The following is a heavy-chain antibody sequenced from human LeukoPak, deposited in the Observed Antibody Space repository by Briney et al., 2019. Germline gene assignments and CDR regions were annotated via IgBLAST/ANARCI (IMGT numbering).Heavy chain of an antibody. Sequence: GGSLRPSCAASGFTFDDYAMHWVRQAPGKGLEWVSGISWNSGSIGYADSVKGRFTISRDNAKNSLYLQMNSLRAEDTALYYCAKDPEIGSSGSYYFDYWGQGTLVTVSS. CDR1: GFTFDDYA. CDR2: ISWNSGSI. CDR3: AKDPEIGSSGSYYFDY. J-gene: IGHJ4*02. V-gene: IGHV3-9*01. D-gene: IGHD1-26*01.